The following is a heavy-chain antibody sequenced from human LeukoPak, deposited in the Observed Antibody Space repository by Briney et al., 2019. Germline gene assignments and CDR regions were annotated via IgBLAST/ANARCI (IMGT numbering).Heavy chain of an antibody. D-gene: IGHD3-22*01. V-gene: IGHV3-23*01. CDR3: ATRYYYDSSGYYRHYYYMDV. Sequence: GGSLRLSCAASGFTFSSYAMSWVRQAPGKGLEWVSAISGSGGSTYYADSVKGRFTISRDNSKNTLYLQMNSLRAEDTAVYYCATRYYYDSSGYYRHYYYMDVWGKGATVTVSS. J-gene: IGHJ6*03. CDR2: ISGSGGST. CDR1: GFTFSSYA.